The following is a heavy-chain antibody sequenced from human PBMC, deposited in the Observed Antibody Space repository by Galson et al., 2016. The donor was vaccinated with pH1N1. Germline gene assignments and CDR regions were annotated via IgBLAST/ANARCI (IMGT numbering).Heavy chain of an antibody. V-gene: IGHV3-23*01. CDR2: ISPRGDIT. CDR3: AKDIDWGAFQS. Sequence: SLRLSCAASGFSFNKHGMNWVRQAPGKGLEWVSGISPRGDITYYADFVKGRCTIFRDNSRSTVSLEMSSLRAEDTALYRCAKDIDWGAFQSWGQGTRVTVS. CDR1: GFSFNKHG. D-gene: IGHD3-9*01. J-gene: IGHJ5*02.